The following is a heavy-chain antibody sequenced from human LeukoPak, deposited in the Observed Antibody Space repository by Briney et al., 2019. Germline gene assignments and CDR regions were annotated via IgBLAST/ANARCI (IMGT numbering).Heavy chain of an antibody. J-gene: IGHJ6*02. CDR1: GFTFDDYT. D-gene: IGHD3-10*01. V-gene: IGHV3-43*01. Sequence: GRSLRLSCAASGFTFDDYTMHWVRQAPGKGLEWVSLISWDGGSTYYADSVKGRFTISRDNSKNSLYLQMNSLRTEDTALYYCAKEGSGSHSPYYYYYGMDVWGQGTTVTVSS. CDR3: AKEGSGSHSPYYYYYGMDV. CDR2: ISWDGGST.